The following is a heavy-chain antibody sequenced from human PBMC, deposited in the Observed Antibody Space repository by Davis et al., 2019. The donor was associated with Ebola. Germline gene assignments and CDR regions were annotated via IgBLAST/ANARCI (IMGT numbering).Heavy chain of an antibody. CDR1: GGSISSGDYY. Sequence: MPSETLSLTCTVSGGSISSGDYYWSWIRQPPGKGLEWIGYIYYSGSTYYNPSLKSRVTISVDTSKNQFSLKLSSVTAADTAVYYCARVRAVAGTGYYYYYYGMDVWGQGTTVTVSS. CDR3: ARVRAVAGTGYYYYYYGMDV. V-gene: IGHV4-30-4*01. D-gene: IGHD6-19*01. CDR2: IYYSGST. J-gene: IGHJ6*02.